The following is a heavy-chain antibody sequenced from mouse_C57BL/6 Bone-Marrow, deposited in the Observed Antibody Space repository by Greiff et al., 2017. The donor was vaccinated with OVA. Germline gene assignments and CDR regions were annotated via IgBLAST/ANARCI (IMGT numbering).Heavy chain of an antibody. CDR2: INPSSGYT. CDR1: GYTFTSYW. CDR3: ARWVLQVDY. Sequence: VKLVESGADLAQPGASVKLSCKASGYTFTSYWMHWVNQRPGKGLEWIGYINPSSGYTKYNQQFKDKATLTEDKSSSTAYMQLGSLTYKDTAVYYCARWVLQVDYGGQGTTLTVSS. D-gene: IGHD2-3*01. J-gene: IGHJ2*01. V-gene: IGHV1-7*01.